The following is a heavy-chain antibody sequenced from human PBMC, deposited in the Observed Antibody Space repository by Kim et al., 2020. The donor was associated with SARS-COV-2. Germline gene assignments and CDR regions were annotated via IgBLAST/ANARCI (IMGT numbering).Heavy chain of an antibody. Sequence: SETLSLTCAVYGGSFSGYYWSWIRQPPGKGLEWIGEINHSGSTNYNPSLKSRVTISVDTSKNQFSLKLSSVTAADTAVYYCARDVAPGYCSSTSCSAVVDYYYGMDVWGQGTTVTVSS. CDR3: ARDVAPGYCSSTSCSAVVDYYYGMDV. CDR1: GGSFSGYY. V-gene: IGHV4-34*01. D-gene: IGHD2-2*01. J-gene: IGHJ6*02. CDR2: INHSGST.